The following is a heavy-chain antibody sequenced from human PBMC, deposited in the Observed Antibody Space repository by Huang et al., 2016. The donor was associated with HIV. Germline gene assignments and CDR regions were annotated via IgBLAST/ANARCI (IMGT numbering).Heavy chain of an antibody. CDR1: GSTFSNYD. D-gene: IGHD3-22*01. Sequence: QVQLLQSGAEVKKPGASVKVSCKASGSTFSNYDLNSVRQACGRGLEWMGTRNPRNGNTDYEQNVQGRDTITRNTSITTAYMELSSLRSVDTAVYYVAGARVYYYDYTGYYSRYFFDSWGQGTLVTVSS. J-gene: IGHJ4*02. CDR3: AGARVYYYDYTGYYSRYFFDS. CDR2: RNPRNGNT. V-gene: IGHV1-8*03.